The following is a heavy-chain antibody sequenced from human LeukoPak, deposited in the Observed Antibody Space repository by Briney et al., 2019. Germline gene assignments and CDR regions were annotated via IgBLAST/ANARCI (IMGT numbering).Heavy chain of an antibody. V-gene: IGHV4-31*03. CDR1: GGSISSGGYY. J-gene: IGHJ5*02. Sequence: SETLSLTCTVSGGSISSGGYYWSWIRQHPGKGLEWIGYIYYSGSTYYNPSLKSRVTISVDTSKNQFSLKLSSVTAADTAVYYCAREGEDGFDPWGQGTLVTVSS. D-gene: IGHD3-10*01. CDR2: IYYSGST. CDR3: AREGEDGFDP.